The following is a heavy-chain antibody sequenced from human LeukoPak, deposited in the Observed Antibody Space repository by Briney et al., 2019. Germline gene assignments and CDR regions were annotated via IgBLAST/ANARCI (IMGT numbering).Heavy chain of an antibody. Sequence: TGGSLRLSCAASGFTFSNYGIHWVRQAPDKGLEWVAVISYDGSNKYYVDSVKGRFTISRDNSKNTLYLQMNSLRGEDTAVYYCAKESRIVATIDYWGQVTLVTVSS. CDR1: GFTFSNYG. J-gene: IGHJ4*02. D-gene: IGHD5-12*01. V-gene: IGHV3-30*18. CDR3: AKESRIVATIDY. CDR2: ISYDGSNK.